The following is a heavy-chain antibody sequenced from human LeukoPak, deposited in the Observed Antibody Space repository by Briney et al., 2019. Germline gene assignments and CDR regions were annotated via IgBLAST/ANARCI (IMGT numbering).Heavy chain of an antibody. CDR2: TYYRFRWYS. V-gene: IGHV6-1*01. Sequence: SQTLSLTCAISGDSVSSNSVAWNWVRHSPSRGLEWLGRTYYRFRWYSDYAVSVKSRITINPDTSKNQFSLQLNSVTPEDTAVYYCARDHDYGDYGTYEDYWGQGTLVTVSS. CDR1: GDSVSSNSVA. D-gene: IGHD4-17*01. J-gene: IGHJ4*02. CDR3: ARDHDYGDYGTYEDY.